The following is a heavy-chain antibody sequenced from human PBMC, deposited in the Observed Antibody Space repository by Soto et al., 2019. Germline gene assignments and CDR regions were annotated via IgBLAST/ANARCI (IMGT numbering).Heavy chain of an antibody. D-gene: IGHD2-15*01. Sequence: SETLSLTWAVYGGSFSGYYWSWIRQPPGKGLEWIGEINHSGSTNYNPSLKSRVTISVDTSKNQFSLKLSSVTAADTAVYYCARSRIWDYYYGMDVWGQGTTVTVSS. CDR2: INHSGST. CDR1: GGSFSGYY. J-gene: IGHJ6*02. V-gene: IGHV4-34*01. CDR3: ARSRIWDYYYGMDV.